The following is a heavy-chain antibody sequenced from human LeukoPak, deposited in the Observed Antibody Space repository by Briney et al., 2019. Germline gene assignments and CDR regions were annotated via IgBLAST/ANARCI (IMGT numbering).Heavy chain of an antibody. J-gene: IGHJ6*03. CDR3: ARDGADRASAAYYYYMDV. Sequence: SVKVSRKASGGTFSSYAISWVRQAPGQGLEWMGGIIPIFGTANYAQKFQGRVTITTDESTSTAYMELSSLRSEDTAVYYCARDGADRASAAYYYYMDVWGKGTTVTVSS. D-gene: IGHD3-16*01. CDR2: IIPIFGTA. CDR1: GGTFSSYA. V-gene: IGHV1-69*05.